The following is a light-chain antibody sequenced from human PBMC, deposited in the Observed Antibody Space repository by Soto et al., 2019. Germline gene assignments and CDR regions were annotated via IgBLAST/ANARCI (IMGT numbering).Light chain of an antibody. CDR3: VSYTTAYPFV. Sequence: QSVLTQPPSVSGSPGQSITVSCTGTSSYIGASTFVSWYQHLPGRAPKIIIFEATTRPSGVSDRCPGSKAGITASLTISGLQAADEAEYFCVSYTTAYPFVVGTGPKATV. CDR1: SSYIGASTF. CDR2: EAT. J-gene: IGLJ1*01. V-gene: IGLV2-14*01.